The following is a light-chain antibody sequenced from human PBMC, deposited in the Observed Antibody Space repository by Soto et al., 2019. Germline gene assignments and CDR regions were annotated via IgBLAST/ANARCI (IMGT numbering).Light chain of an antibody. Sequence: HSALTQPASVFGSPVQSITISCTGTSSDVGSYNLVSWYQHHPGKAPKLMIYEVSERPSGVSNRFSGSKSGNTASLTISGLQAEDEANYYCCSYAGRTTPYVFGTGAKVTVL. CDR3: CSYAGRTTPYV. CDR2: EVS. CDR1: SSDVGSYNL. V-gene: IGLV2-23*02. J-gene: IGLJ1*01.